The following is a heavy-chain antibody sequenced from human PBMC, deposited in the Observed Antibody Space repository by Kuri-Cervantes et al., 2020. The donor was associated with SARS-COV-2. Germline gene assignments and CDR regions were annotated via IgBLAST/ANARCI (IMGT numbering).Heavy chain of an antibody. CDR3: ASTMTTVTYPSWYFDY. D-gene: IGHD4-11*01. CDR2: INHSGST. Sequence: SETLSLTCAVYGGSFSGYYWSWIRQPPGKGLEWIGEINHSGSTNYNPSLKSRVTISVDTSKNQFSLKLSSGTAADTAVYYCASTMTTVTYPSWYFDYWGQGTLVTVSS. CDR1: GGSFSGYY. J-gene: IGHJ4*02. V-gene: IGHV4-34*01.